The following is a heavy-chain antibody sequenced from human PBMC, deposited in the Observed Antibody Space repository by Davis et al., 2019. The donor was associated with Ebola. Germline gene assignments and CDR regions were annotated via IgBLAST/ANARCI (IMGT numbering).Heavy chain of an antibody. Sequence: SETLSLTCTVSGGSISSRYWSWIRQSPGKGLEWIGYIQYSGSTNYNPSLKSRVTISLDTSKNQFSLKLSSVTAADTAVYYCARNGESSGYDFWFDPWGQGTLVTVSS. CDR2: IQYSGST. CDR3: ARNGESSGYDFWFDP. J-gene: IGHJ5*02. CDR1: GGSISSRY. V-gene: IGHV4-59*11. D-gene: IGHD5-12*01.